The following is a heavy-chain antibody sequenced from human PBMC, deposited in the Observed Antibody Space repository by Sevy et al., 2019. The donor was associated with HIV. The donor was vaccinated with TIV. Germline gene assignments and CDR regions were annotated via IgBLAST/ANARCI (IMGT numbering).Heavy chain of an antibody. Sequence: GGSLRLSCAASGFTFSNAWMSWVRQAPGKGLEWVGRIKSKTDGGTTDYAAPVKGRFTISRDDSKNTLYLEMNSLKTLDTAVNYCTSDLWENYDSSGYFTIDYWGQGTLVTVSS. CDR1: GFTFSNAW. CDR2: IKSKTDGGTT. D-gene: IGHD3-22*01. CDR3: TSDLWENYDSSGYFTIDY. J-gene: IGHJ4*02. V-gene: IGHV3-15*01.